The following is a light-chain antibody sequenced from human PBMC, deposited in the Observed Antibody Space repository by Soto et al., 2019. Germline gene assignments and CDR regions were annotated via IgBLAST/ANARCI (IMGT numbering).Light chain of an antibody. CDR2: DVN. CDR3: CSYAGSYTYV. Sequence: QSALTQPRSVSGSPGQSVTISCTGTSSDVGVYNYVSWYQQHPGKAPKLIIYDVNKRPSGVPDRFSGSKSGNTASLTISGLQAEDEADYYCCSYAGSYTYVFGTATQLTVL. CDR1: SSDVGVYNY. V-gene: IGLV2-11*01. J-gene: IGLJ1*01.